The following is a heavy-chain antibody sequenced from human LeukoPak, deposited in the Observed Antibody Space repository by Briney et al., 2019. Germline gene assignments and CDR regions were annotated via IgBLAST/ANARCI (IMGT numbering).Heavy chain of an antibody. CDR1: GFTFSRDW. J-gene: IGHJ6*04. CDR2: IKREQRTT. Sequence: GGSLRLACVASGFTFSRDWMHWVGQAAGKGLGWVSRIKREQRTTKYADSVKGRFTISRDNAHNPLHLQMNSLRADDPAVYYCAREYNYDLDVWGKGTTVTVSS. CDR3: AREYNYDLDV. V-gene: IGHV3-74*03.